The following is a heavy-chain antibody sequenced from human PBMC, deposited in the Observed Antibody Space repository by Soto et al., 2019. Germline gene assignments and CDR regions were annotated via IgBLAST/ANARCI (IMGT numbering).Heavy chain of an antibody. CDR1: GFNFNNYG. J-gene: IGHJ6*02. V-gene: IGHV3-33*01. Sequence: QVQLVESGGGVVQPGRSLRLSCAASGFNFNNYGMHWVRQAPGKGLEWVAVIWNDGNGYYYANSVKDRFTISRDNSKNSLSLQMSGLRVEDTAVYYCARRQISNPTRGAASARGGMDVWGQWTTVTVSS. CDR3: ARRQISNPTRGAASARGGMDV. D-gene: IGHD6-13*01. CDR2: IWNDGNGY.